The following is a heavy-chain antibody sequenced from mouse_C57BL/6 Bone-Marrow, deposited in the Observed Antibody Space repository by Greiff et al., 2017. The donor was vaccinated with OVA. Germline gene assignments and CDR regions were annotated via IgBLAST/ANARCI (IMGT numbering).Heavy chain of an antibody. CDR2: IYPGSGST. D-gene: IGHD1-1*01. Sequence: VQLQQSGAELVKPGASVKMSCKASGYTFTSYWITWVKQRPGQGLEWIGDIYPGSGSTNYNEKFKSKATLTVDTSSSTAYMQLSSLTSENSAVYYCARTIYYYGSSHFDYWGQGTTLTVSS. V-gene: IGHV1-55*01. CDR3: ARTIYYYGSSHFDY. CDR1: GYTFTSYW. J-gene: IGHJ2*01.